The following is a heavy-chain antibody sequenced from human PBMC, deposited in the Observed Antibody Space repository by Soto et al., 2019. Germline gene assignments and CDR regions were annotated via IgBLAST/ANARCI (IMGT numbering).Heavy chain of an antibody. J-gene: IGHJ4*02. CDR3: TTEPGGLSAYCYDSSGYYYFDY. CDR2: IKSKTDGGTT. V-gene: IGHV3-15*01. D-gene: IGHD3-22*01. CDR1: GFTFSNAW. Sequence: GGSLRLSCAASGFTFSNAWMSWVRQAPGKGLEWVGRIKSKTDGGTTDYAAPVKGRFTISRDDSKNTLYLQMNSLKTEDTAVYYCTTEPGGLSAYCYDSSGYYYFDYWGQGTLVTVSS.